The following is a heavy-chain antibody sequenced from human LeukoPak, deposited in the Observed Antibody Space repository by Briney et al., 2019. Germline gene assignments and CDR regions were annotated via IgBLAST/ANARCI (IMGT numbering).Heavy chain of an antibody. CDR2: IRYDGSNK. V-gene: IGHV3-30*02. Sequence: GGSLRLSCAASGFTFSSYWMSWVRQAPGKGLEWVAFIRYDGSNKYYADSVKGRFTISRDNFKNTLSLQMNSLSAEDTAVYYCAKDRDWNDDDNAFDVWGQGTMVTVSS. D-gene: IGHD1-1*01. CDR3: AKDRDWNDDDNAFDV. J-gene: IGHJ3*01. CDR1: GFTFSSYW.